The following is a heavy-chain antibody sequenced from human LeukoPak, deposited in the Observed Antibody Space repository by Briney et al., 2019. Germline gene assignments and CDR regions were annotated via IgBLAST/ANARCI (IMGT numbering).Heavy chain of an antibody. CDR3: ARGYYYGSGAFDI. D-gene: IGHD3-22*01. Sequence: SETLSLTCTVSGGSISSYYWSWIRQPPGKGLEWIGYIYYSGSTNYNPSLKSRVTISVDTSKNQFSLKLSSVTAADTAVYYCARGYYYGSGAFDIWGQGTMVTVSS. V-gene: IGHV4-59*01. J-gene: IGHJ3*02. CDR2: IYYSGST. CDR1: GGSISSYY.